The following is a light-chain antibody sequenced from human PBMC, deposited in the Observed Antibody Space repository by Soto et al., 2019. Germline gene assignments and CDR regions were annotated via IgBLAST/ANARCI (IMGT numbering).Light chain of an antibody. CDR2: DSS. J-gene: IGKJ4*01. CDR1: QSVSSY. CDR3: QQYGSSPPFA. V-gene: IGKV3-11*01. Sequence: EIVLTQFPATLSLSPGDGATLSCRASQSVSSYLAWYQQKRGQAPRLLIYDSSNRATGIPARFSGSGSGTDFSLIISSLEPEDFALYYCQQYGSSPPFAFGGGTKIEIK.